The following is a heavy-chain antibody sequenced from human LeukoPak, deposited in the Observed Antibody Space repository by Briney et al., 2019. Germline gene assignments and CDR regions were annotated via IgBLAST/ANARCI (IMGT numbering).Heavy chain of an antibody. V-gene: IGHV3-21*01. J-gene: IGHJ1*01. D-gene: IGHD6-19*01. CDR3: ARTIAVAGFRYFQH. CDR1: GFTFSSYS. CDR2: ISSSSSYI. Sequence: PGGSLRLSCAASGFTFSSYSMNWVRQAPGKGLEWVSSISSSSSYIYYADSVKGRFTISRDNAKNSLYPQMNSLRAEDTAVYYCARTIAVAGFRYFQHWGQGTLVTVSS.